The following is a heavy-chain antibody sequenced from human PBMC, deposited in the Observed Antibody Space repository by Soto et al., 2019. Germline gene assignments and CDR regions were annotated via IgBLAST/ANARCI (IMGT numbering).Heavy chain of an antibody. CDR1: GFTFSSYG. V-gene: IGHV3-33*01. J-gene: IGHJ5*02. CDR2: IWYDGSNK. Sequence: GSLRLSCAASGFTFSSYGMHWVRQAPGKGLEWVAVIWYDGSNKHYADSVKGRFTISRDNSKNTLYLQMNSLRAEDTAVYYCAREVRVVVPAAILPGNWFDPWGQGTLVTVSS. D-gene: IGHD2-2*01. CDR3: AREVRVVVPAAILPGNWFDP.